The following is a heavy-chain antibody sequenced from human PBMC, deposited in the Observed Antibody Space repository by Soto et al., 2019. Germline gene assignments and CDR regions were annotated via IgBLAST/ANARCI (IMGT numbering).Heavy chain of an antibody. D-gene: IGHD1-26*01. CDR1: GGSIGSGGHS. CDR3: ARNILANIDY. J-gene: IGHJ4*02. Sequence: QLQLQESGSRLVKPSQTLSLICDGSGGSIGSGGHSWSWIRHPPGKGLEWIGYIYHSGSTYYHPSIKSRVTPSIARSKNQFSLKPNSVTAADTAVYYCARNILANIDYWGQGTLVTVSS. V-gene: IGHV4-30-2*01. CDR2: IYHSGST.